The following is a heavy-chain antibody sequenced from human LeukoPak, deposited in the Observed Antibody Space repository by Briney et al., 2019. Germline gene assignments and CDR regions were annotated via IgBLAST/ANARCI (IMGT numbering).Heavy chain of an antibody. Sequence: GGSLRLSCAASGFTFSSSWVHWVRQAPGKGLVWVSRISNVGSSTNYADSVKGRFTISRDNAKNTLYLQMNSLRAEDTAVYYCARDYLGWFDPWGQGTLVTVS. J-gene: IGHJ5*02. CDR3: ARDYLGWFDP. CDR2: ISNVGSST. CDR1: GFTFSSSW. V-gene: IGHV3-74*01.